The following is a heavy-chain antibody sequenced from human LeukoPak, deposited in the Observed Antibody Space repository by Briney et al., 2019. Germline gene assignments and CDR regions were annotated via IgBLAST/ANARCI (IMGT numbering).Heavy chain of an antibody. CDR2: ILDSGYST. CDR1: GFTFSSYA. D-gene: IGHD3-16*01. V-gene: IGHV3-23*01. CDR3: AKLGGHPLHNYYVGV. Sequence: GGSLRLSCAASGFTFSSYAMSWVRQAPGKGLEWVTGILDSGYSTYYANSVKGRFTISRDNSNNTLYLQMNSLRAEDTAVYYCAKLGGHPLHNYYVGVWGKGTTVAVSS. J-gene: IGHJ6*03.